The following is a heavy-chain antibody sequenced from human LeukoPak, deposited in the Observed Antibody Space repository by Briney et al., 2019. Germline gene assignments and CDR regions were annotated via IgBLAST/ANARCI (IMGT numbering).Heavy chain of an antibody. CDR3: ARTPLAGTGYFDY. Sequence: GASVKVSCKASGGTFSSYAISWVRQAPGQGLEWMGIINPSRGSTAYAQMFQGRLTMPRDTSTSTVYMELSSLRSEDTAVYYCARTPLAGTGYFDYWGQGTLVTVSS. V-gene: IGHV1-46*01. CDR1: GGTFSSYA. J-gene: IGHJ4*02. D-gene: IGHD6-19*01. CDR2: INPSRGST.